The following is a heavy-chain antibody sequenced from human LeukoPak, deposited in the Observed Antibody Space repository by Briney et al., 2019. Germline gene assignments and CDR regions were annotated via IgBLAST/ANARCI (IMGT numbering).Heavy chain of an antibody. CDR1: GDSVSSNSAA. CDR2: TYYRSKWYN. J-gene: IGHJ5*02. D-gene: IGHD3-10*01. Sequence: SQTLSLTCAISGDSVSSNSAAWNWIRQSPSRGPEWLGRTYYRSKWYNDYAVSVKSRITINPDTSKNQFSLQLNSVTPEDTAVYYCARDVAADGIWFGELAVSVNGVNWFDPWGQGTLVTVSS. CDR3: ARDVAADGIWFGELAVSVNGVNWFDP. V-gene: IGHV6-1*01.